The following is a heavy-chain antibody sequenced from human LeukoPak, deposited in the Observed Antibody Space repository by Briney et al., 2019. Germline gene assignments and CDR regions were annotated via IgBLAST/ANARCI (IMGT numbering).Heavy chain of an antibody. CDR2: INAGNGNT. J-gene: IGHJ4*02. CDR1: GYTFSSYS. D-gene: IGHD3-22*01. Sequence: ASVKVSCKASGYTFSSYSIHWVRQAPGQRLEWMGWINAGNGNTKYSQKFQDRVTITRDTSASTAYMELSSLRSEDTAVYYCARGFHYYDSSGFDYWGQGTLVTVSS. V-gene: IGHV1-3*01. CDR3: ARGFHYYDSSGFDY.